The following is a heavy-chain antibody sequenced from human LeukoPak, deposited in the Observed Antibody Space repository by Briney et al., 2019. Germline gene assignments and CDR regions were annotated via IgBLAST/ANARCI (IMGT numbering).Heavy chain of an antibody. V-gene: IGHV3-48*03. CDR2: ISSSGRTK. D-gene: IGHD2-21*02. CDR3: AKEGGDWPQPFGAFDI. Sequence: GGSLRLSCAASGFTFSSYEMNWVRQAPGKGLEWVSYISSSGRTKYYADSVKGRFTISRDNSKNTLYLQMNSLRAEDTAVYYCAKEGGDWPQPFGAFDIWGQGTMVTVSS. J-gene: IGHJ3*02. CDR1: GFTFSSYE.